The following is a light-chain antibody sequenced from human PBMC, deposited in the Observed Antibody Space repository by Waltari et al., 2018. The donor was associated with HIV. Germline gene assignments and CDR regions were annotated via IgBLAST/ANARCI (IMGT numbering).Light chain of an antibody. Sequence: QSVLTQPPSVSGAPGQRVTVSCTGSNSNIGAGYDVHWYQQLPGSAPKLLIYANSNRPAGVPDRFSGSRSGTSASLAITGLQAEDEGDYYCQSYDTTLSAHVVFGGGTRLTVL. CDR2: ANS. V-gene: IGLV1-40*01. CDR1: NSNIGAGYD. CDR3: QSYDTTLSAHVV. J-gene: IGLJ2*01.